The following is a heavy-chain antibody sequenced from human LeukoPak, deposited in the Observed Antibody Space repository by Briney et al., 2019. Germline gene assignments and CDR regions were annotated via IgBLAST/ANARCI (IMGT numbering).Heavy chain of an antibody. CDR1: GYTLTEIS. CDR2: FDPEDGET. D-gene: IGHD2-21*01. Sequence: ASVKVSCKVFGYTLTEISMHWVRQAPRKGLEWMGGFDPEDGETVYPQKFQGRVTTTEDTSTHTAYMEMSSLTSEDTAVYYCATGRYCGGDCYAAPHYWGQGTLVTVSS. CDR3: ATGRYCGGDCYAAPHY. V-gene: IGHV1-24*01. J-gene: IGHJ4*02.